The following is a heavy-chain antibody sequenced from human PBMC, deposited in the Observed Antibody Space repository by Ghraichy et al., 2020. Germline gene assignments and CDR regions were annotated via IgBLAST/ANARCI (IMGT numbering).Heavy chain of an antibody. V-gene: IGHV3-74*01. CDR3: STSPRADRGNY. Sequence: GGSLRLSCAASGPTFSSYWMHWVRQAPGKGLEWVSHIKTDGSITNYADSVRGRFTISRDNAKNTLYLQMNSLRADDTAVYYCSTSPRADRGNYLGQGTLGAVAS. CDR2: IKTDGSIT. CDR1: GPTFSSYW. J-gene: IGHJ4*02. D-gene: IGHD3-10*01.